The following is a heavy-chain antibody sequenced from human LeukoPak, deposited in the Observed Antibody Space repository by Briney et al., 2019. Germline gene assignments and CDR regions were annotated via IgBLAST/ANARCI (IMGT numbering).Heavy chain of an antibody. CDR1: GFTFRTYS. D-gene: IGHD3-10*01. V-gene: IGHV3-53*01. CDR2: IYSGGRT. J-gene: IGHJ6*03. CDR3: ARVYYGSGSLYYYYYYMDV. Sequence: GGSLRLSCAASGFTFRTYSMNWVRQAPGKGLEWVSVIYSGGRTYYADSVKGRFTISRDNSKNTLYLQMNSLRAEDTAVYYCARVYYGSGSLYYYYYYMDVWGKGTTVIISS.